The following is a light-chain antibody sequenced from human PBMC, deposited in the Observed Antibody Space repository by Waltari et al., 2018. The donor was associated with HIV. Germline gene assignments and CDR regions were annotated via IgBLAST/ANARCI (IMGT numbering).Light chain of an antibody. Sequence: DIVMTQSPDSLAVSLGERATINCQSSQSVLYSSNNKNYLAWYQQKPGHAPKLLIYWASPRESGVPDRFSGSGSGTDFALTISSLQAEDVAVYYCQEFYSNHLSFGPGTKVEIK. J-gene: IGKJ3*01. CDR1: QSVLYSSNNKNY. V-gene: IGKV4-1*01. CDR2: WAS. CDR3: QEFYSNHLS.